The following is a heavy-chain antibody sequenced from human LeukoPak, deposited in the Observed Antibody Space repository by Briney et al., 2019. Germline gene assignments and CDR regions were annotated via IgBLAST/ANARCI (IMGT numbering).Heavy chain of an antibody. Sequence: RVAPVKVSCKASGYTFTSYGISWVRQAPGQGLEWMGWISAYNGNTNYAQKLQGRVTMTTDTSTSTAYMELRSLRSDDTAVYYCARQYYDFWSGYYSDYWGQGTLVTVSS. CDR3: ARQYYDFWSGYYSDY. D-gene: IGHD3-3*01. CDR1: GYTFTSYG. V-gene: IGHV1-18*01. J-gene: IGHJ4*02. CDR2: ISAYNGNT.